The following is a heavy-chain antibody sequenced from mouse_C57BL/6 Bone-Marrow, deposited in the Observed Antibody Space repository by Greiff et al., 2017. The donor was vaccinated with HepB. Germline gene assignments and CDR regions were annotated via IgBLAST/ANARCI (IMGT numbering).Heavy chain of an antibody. CDR3: ARHYYTRDYYAMDY. CDR1: GFTFSDYY. CDR2: ISNGGGST. J-gene: IGHJ4*01. D-gene: IGHD2-12*01. Sequence: EVKLVESGGGLVQPGGSLKLSCAASGFTFSDYYMYLVRQTPEKRLEWVAYISNGGGSTYYPDTVKGRFTISRDNAKNTLYLQMSRLKSEDTAMYYCARHYYTRDYYAMDYWGQGTSVTVSS. V-gene: IGHV5-12*01.